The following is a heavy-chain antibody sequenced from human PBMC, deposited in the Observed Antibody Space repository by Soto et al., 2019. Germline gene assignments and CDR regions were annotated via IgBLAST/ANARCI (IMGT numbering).Heavy chain of an antibody. CDR1: GGSISSGGYY. D-gene: IGHD4-4*01. CDR2: IYYSGST. J-gene: IGHJ6*02. Sequence: QVQLQESGPGLVKPSQTLSLTCTVSGGSISSGGYYWSWIRQHPGKGLEWIGYIYYSGSTYYNPSLKSRVTLSVDTSKNQFSLKLSSVTAADTAVYYCARDRAMTTVTTWVYYYYGMDVWGQGTTVTVSS. V-gene: IGHV4-31*03. CDR3: ARDRAMTTVTTWVYYYYGMDV.